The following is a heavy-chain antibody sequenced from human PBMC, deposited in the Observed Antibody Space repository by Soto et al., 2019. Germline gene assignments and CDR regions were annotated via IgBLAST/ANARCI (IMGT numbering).Heavy chain of an antibody. CDR2: LIGGHYGT. J-gene: IGHJ5*02. V-gene: IGHV3-23*01. D-gene: IGHD3-10*01. Sequence: GGSLRLSCTASGFTLQNYAMAWVRQAPGKGLEWVSTLIGGHYGTAYSYSVKGRFTVSRDNSKNCLYLQMNSLGVEDAAMYFCAKGKSTGDIDWFDPWGQGSLVTVSS. CDR1: GFTLQNYA. CDR3: AKGKSTGDIDWFDP.